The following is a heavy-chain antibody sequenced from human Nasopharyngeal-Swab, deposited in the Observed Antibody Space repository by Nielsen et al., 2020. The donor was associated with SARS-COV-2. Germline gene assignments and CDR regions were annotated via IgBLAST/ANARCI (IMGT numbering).Heavy chain of an antibody. CDR1: GYTFTGYS. D-gene: IGHD3-22*01. J-gene: IGHJ4*02. CDR3: ARAGGDYDSSGSDS. CDR2: INSNSGGT. V-gene: IGHV1-2*02. Sequence: ASAKVSCKASGYTFTGYSTHWVRQAPGQGLEWMGWINSNSGGTNYAQKFQGRVTMTRDTSISTAYMELSRLRSDDTAVYYCARAGGDYDSSGSDSWGQGTLVTVSS.